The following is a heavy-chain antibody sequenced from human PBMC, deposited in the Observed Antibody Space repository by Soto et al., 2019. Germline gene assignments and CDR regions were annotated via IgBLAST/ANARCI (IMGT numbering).Heavy chain of an antibody. CDR2: IYPGDSDT. D-gene: IGHD6-13*01. V-gene: IGHV5-51*01. Sequence: RGESLKISCKGSGYSFTSYWIGWVRQMPGKGLEWMGIIYPGDSDTRYSPSFQGQVTISADKSISTAYLQWSSLKASDTAMYYCARTPQLGYYYYYYYMDVWGKGTTVTVSS. J-gene: IGHJ6*03. CDR1: GYSFTSYW. CDR3: ARTPQLGYYYYYYYMDV.